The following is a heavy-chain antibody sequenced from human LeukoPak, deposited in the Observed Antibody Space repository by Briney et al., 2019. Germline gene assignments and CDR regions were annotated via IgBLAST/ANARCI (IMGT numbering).Heavy chain of an antibody. J-gene: IGHJ6*02. D-gene: IGHD1-14*01. V-gene: IGHV4-30-4*01. CDR1: GGSINSGDYY. Sequence: SETLSLTCTVSGGSINSGDYYWSWIRQPRGRGVEWFGYIYYSGSTYYNPSLKSRVTISVDTSKNQFSLKLSSVTAADTAVYYCATGDNYYYYGVDVWGQGTTVTVSS. CDR2: IYYSGST. CDR3: ATGDNYYYYGVDV.